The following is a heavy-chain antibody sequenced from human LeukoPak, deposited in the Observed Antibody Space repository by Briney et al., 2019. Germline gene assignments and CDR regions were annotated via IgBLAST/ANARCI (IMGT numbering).Heavy chain of an antibody. CDR2: IYYSGST. J-gene: IGHJ4*02. D-gene: IGHD4-17*01. Sequence: PSETLSLTCTVSGGSISSYYWSWIRQPPGKGLEWIGYIYYSGSTNYNPSLKSQVTISVDTSKNQFSLKLSSVTAADTAVYYCARSRNDYGDYYFDYWGQGTLVTVSS. CDR1: GGSISSYY. V-gene: IGHV4-59*01. CDR3: ARSRNDYGDYYFDY.